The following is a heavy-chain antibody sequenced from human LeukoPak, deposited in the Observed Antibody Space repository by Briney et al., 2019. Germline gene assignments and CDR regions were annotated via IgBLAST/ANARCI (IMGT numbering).Heavy chain of an antibody. Sequence: ASVKVFCKASGYTFTSYDINWVRQATGQGLEWMGWMNPNSGNTGYAQKFQGRVTMTRNTSISTAYMELSSLRSEDTAVYYCARGAFTMVRGVNYYYYGMDVWGQGTTVTVSS. CDR2: MNPNSGNT. CDR3: ARGAFTMVRGVNYYYYGMDV. J-gene: IGHJ6*02. V-gene: IGHV1-8*01. D-gene: IGHD3-10*01. CDR1: GYTFTSYD.